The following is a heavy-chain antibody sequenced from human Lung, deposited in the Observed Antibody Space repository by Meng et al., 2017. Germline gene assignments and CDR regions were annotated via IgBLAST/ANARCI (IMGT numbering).Heavy chain of an antibody. CDR2: ISSDSRYI. D-gene: IGHD2-15*01. Sequence: EVQLVESGGGLVTPGGSLRLYCAASGFPFSNYSMNWVRQAPGKGLEWVSSISSDSRYIFYADSVKGRFTISRDNAKNSLYLQMNSLSPEDTAVFYCARFETVGVATGDFWGQGTLVTVSS. CDR1: GFPFSNYS. CDR3: ARFETVGVATGDF. V-gene: IGHV3-21*01. J-gene: IGHJ4*02.